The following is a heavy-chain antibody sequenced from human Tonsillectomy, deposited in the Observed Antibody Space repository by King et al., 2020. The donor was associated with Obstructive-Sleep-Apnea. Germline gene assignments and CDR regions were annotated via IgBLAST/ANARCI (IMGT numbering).Heavy chain of an antibody. Sequence: VQLVESGGGLVKPGGSLRLSCAASGFTFSDYYMSWIRQAPGKGLEWVSYISTSGNTIYYADSVKGRFTISRDNAKNSLYLQMNSLRAEDTGVYYCTREGVEWDAFDIWGQGTMVTVSS. CDR2: ISTSGNTI. J-gene: IGHJ3*02. CDR3: TREGVEWDAFDI. D-gene: IGHD3-3*01. CDR1: GFTFSDYY. V-gene: IGHV3-11*01.